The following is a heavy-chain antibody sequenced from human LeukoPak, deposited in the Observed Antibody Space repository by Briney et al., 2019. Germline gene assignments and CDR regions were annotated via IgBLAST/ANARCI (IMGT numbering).Heavy chain of an antibody. CDR1: GYTFTSYY. V-gene: IGHV1-46*01. Sequence: GASVKVSCKASGYTFTSYYMHWVRQAPGQGLEWMGIINPSGGSTSYAQKFRGRVTMTRDTSTSTVYMELSSLRSDDTAVYYCARVGVINYYGMDVWGQGTTVTVSS. D-gene: IGHD3-22*01. CDR3: ARVGVINYYGMDV. CDR2: INPSGGST. J-gene: IGHJ6*02.